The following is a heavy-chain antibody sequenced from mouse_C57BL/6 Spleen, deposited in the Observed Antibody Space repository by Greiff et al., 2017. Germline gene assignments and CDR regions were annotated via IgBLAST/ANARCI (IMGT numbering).Heavy chain of an antibody. V-gene: IGHV1-61*01. CDR2: IYPSDSET. Sequence: QVQLQQPGAELVRPGSSVKLSCKASGYTFTSYWMDWVKQRPGQGLEWIGNIYPSDSETHYNQKFKDKATLTVEKSSSTAYMQLSSLTSEDSAVYYCARGDSNYFYAMDYWGQGTSVTVSS. CDR1: GYTFTSYW. CDR3: ARGDSNYFYAMDY. J-gene: IGHJ4*01. D-gene: IGHD2-5*01.